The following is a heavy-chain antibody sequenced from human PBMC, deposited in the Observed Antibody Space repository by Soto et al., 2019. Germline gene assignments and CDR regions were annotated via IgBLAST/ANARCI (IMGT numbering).Heavy chain of an antibody. CDR3: AKSGSSGWYGWFDP. CDR2: IYWNDDK. CDR1: GFSLRTSGVG. J-gene: IGHJ5*02. D-gene: IGHD6-19*01. Sequence: LTLTCIFSGFSLRTSGVGVGWIRQPPGKALEWLGFIYWNDDKRYSPSLKSRLTITKDTSKNQVVLTMTNMDPVDTATYYCAKSGSSGWYGWFDPWGQGTLVTVSS. V-gene: IGHV2-5*01.